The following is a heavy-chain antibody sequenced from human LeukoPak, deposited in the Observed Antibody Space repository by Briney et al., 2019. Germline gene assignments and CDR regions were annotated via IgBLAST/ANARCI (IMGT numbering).Heavy chain of an antibody. J-gene: IGHJ6*02. D-gene: IGHD2-15*01. CDR3: ARAAEVSPSYGMDV. V-gene: IGHV3-30*03. CDR1: GFTFSSYG. CDR2: ISYDGSNK. Sequence: PGGSLRLSCAASGFTFSSYGMHWVRQAPGKGLEWVAVISYDGSNKYYADSVKGRFTTSRDNSKNTLYLQMNSLRAEDTAVYYCARAAEVSPSYGMDVWGQGTTVTVSS.